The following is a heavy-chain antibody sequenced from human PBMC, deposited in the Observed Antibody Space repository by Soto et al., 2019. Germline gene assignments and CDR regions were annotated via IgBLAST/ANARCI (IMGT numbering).Heavy chain of an antibody. Sequence: SETLSLTCTVSCGSTSSYYWSWIRQPPGKGLEWIGYIYYSGSTNYNPSLKSRVTISVDTSKNQFSLKLNSVTAADTAVYYCAREENVRYYYDSSGYYYPRPAYYYYGMDVWGQGTTVTVSS. D-gene: IGHD3-22*01. CDR1: CGSTSSYY. V-gene: IGHV4-59*01. J-gene: IGHJ6*02. CDR3: AREENVRYYYDSSGYYYPRPAYYYYGMDV. CDR2: IYYSGST.